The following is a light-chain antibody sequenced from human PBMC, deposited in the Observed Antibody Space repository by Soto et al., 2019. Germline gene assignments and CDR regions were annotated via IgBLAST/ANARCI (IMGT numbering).Light chain of an antibody. V-gene: IGKV3-20*01. J-gene: IGKJ1*01. CDR3: QQYGRSPTWT. CDR1: QTISGTY. Sequence: EIVLTQSPGTLSLSPGERATLSCRASQTISGTYLAWYQQKPGQAHRLLIYSSSSRAAGVSDRFSGSGSGTDFSLTISRLEPEDFAMYYCQQYGRSPTWTFGQGTKVEVK. CDR2: SSS.